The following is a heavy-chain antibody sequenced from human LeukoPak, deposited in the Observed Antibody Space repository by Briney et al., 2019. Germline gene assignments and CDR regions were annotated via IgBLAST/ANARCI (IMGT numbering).Heavy chain of an antibody. Sequence: GGTLRLFCAASGFIYRSYGMRWVRQAPAKGLEWVSAISGSGGSTYYADSVKHRFTISRDNYKNTLYLQMNSLRAEDTAVYYCAKDVTRNSPYAFDIWGQGTMVTVSS. CDR1: GFIYRSYG. D-gene: IGHD1-1*01. V-gene: IGHV3-23*01. CDR3: AKDVTRNSPYAFDI. CDR2: ISGSGGST. J-gene: IGHJ3*02.